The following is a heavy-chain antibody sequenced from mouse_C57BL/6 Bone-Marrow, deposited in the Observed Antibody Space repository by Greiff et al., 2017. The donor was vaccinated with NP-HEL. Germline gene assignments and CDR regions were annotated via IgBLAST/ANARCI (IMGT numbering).Heavy chain of an antibody. V-gene: IGHV3-6*01. CDR2: ISYDGSN. Sequence: ESGPGLVKPSPSLSLTCSVTGYSITSGYYWNWIRQFPGNKLEWMGYISYDGSNNYNPSLKNRISITRDTSKNQFFLKLNSVTTEDTATYYCARDSSDAMDYWGQGTSVTVSS. CDR1: GYSITSGYY. J-gene: IGHJ4*01. D-gene: IGHD3-2*02. CDR3: ARDSSDAMDY.